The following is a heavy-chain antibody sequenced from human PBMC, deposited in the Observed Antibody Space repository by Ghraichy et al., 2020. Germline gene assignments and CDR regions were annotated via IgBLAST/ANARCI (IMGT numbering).Heavy chain of an antibody. CDR2: ISGSTSLI. CDR3: ARTRGATVATMVFDP. Sequence: GGSLRLSCAASGFTFRNYGMNWVRQAPGKGLEWVSYISGSTSLINYTDPVKGRFTISRDNEKNSLYLQMNSLRDEDTALYYYARTRGATVATMVFDPWGQGTLVTVSS. D-gene: IGHD5-12*01. V-gene: IGHV3-48*02. J-gene: IGHJ5*02. CDR1: GFTFRNYG.